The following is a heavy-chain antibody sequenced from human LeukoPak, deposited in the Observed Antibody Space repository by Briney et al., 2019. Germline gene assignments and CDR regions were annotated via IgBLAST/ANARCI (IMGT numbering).Heavy chain of an antibody. Sequence: GESLKISCKGSGYSFTTYWIGWVRQMPGKGLEWMGIINPGDSDTRYSPSFQGQVTISADKSISTAYLQWSSLKASDTAMYYCARPKYSSGWYPSDYWGQGTLVTVSS. CDR2: INPGDSDT. V-gene: IGHV5-51*01. J-gene: IGHJ4*02. CDR1: GYSFTTYW. CDR3: ARPKYSSGWYPSDY. D-gene: IGHD6-19*01.